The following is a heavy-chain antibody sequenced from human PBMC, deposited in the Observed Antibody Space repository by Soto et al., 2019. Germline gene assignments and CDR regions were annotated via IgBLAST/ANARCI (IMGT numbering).Heavy chain of an antibody. Sequence: QVQLVESGGGVVQPGRSLRLSCAASGFSFSISPMHWLRQAPGKGPGWVALISYDGTNKFYADSVKGRFTISRDNSKSALYLQVDSLRPENAAVYYCARDPKASGGQHWAFNYFDSWGQGTLVTVSS. CDR3: ARDPKASGGQHWAFNYFDS. D-gene: IGHD7-27*01. V-gene: IGHV3-30-3*01. J-gene: IGHJ4*02. CDR1: GFSFSISP. CDR2: ISYDGTNK.